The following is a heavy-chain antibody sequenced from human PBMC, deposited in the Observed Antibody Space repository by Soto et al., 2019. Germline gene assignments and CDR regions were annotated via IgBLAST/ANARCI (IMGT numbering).Heavy chain of an antibody. CDR2: IYYSGST. V-gene: IGHV4-39*01. CDR1: GGSISSSSYF. CDR3: ARHRSDFWFDP. J-gene: IGHJ5*02. Sequence: SEILSLTCTVSGGSISSSSYFWGWIRQPPGKGLEWIGSIYYSGSTYYNPSLKSRVTVSVDTSKNQFSLKLSSVTAADTAVYYCARHRSDFWFDPWGQGTLVTVSS. D-gene: IGHD2-15*01.